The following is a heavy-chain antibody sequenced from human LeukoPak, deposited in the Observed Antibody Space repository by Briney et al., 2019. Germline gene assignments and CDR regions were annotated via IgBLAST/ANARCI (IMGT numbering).Heavy chain of an antibody. CDR2: ISASGGNT. D-gene: IGHD3-22*01. CDR1: GFTFSSYA. V-gene: IGHV3-23*01. J-gene: IGHJ4*02. Sequence: PGGSLRLSCAASGFTFSSYAMTWVRQAPGKGLEWVSVISASGGNTFYADSVKGRFTISRDDSKNTLYVQMNSLRAEDTAVYFCARGGSGYSDYWGQGTLVTVSS. CDR3: ARGGSGYSDY.